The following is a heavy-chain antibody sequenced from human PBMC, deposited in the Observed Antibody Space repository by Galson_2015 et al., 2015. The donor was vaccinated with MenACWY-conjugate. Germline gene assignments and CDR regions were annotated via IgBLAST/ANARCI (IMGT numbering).Heavy chain of an antibody. D-gene: IGHD4-17*01. V-gene: IGHV3-74*01. CDR2: VNSDGSGT. CDR1: GFTFTSYW. Sequence: SLRLSCAASGFTFTSYWMHWVRQAPGKGLVWVSRVNSDGSGTGYADSVKGRFTISRDNAKNMLFLQMNSLKVEDTAVYYCARSCGAGSERKNYDRDVGGRGTTVTVSS. CDR3: ARSCGAGSERKNYDRDV. J-gene: IGHJ6*03.